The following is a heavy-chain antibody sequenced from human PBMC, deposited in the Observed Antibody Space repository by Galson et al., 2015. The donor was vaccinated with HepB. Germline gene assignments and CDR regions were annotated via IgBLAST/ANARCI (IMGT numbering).Heavy chain of an antibody. CDR2: ISADNGDT. J-gene: IGHJ6*02. CDR3: ARSLDDFWSGYYYYYGMDV. V-gene: IGHV1-18*01. D-gene: IGHD3-3*01. Sequence: SVKVSCKASAYIFNIYGISWVRQAPGQGLEWMGWISADNGDTKYAQKFQGRVTMTTDTSTSTAYMELRSLRSDDTAVYYCARSLDDFWSGYYYYYGMDVWGQGTTVTVSS. CDR1: AYIFNIYG.